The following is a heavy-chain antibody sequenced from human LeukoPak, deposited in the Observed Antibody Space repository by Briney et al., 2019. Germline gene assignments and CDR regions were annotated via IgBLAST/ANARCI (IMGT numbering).Heavy chain of an antibody. V-gene: IGHV3-30*18. Sequence: GGSLRLSCAASGFTFSRFHIHWVRQAPGKGLEWVAFISYDGRNKYYGDSVKGRFTISRDNSKDTLDLQMNSLRAEDTALYYCAKESNALDYWGPGTLVTVSS. D-gene: IGHD1-1*01. CDR2: ISYDGRNK. CDR1: GFTFSRFH. CDR3: AKESNALDY. J-gene: IGHJ4*02.